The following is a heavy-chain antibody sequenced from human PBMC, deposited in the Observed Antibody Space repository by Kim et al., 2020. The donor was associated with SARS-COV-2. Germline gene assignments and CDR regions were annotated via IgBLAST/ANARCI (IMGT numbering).Heavy chain of an antibody. J-gene: IGHJ6*02. CDR2: IWYDGSNK. Sequence: GGSLRLSCAASGFTFSSYGMHWVRQAPGKGLEWVAVIWYDGSNKYYADSVKGRFTISRDNPKNTLYLQMNSLRAEDTAVYYCAREGGPAAQQLDYYYYGMDVWGQGTTVTVSS. CDR1: GFTFSSYG. CDR3: AREGGPAAQQLDYYYYGMDV. D-gene: IGHD6-13*01. V-gene: IGHV3-33*01.